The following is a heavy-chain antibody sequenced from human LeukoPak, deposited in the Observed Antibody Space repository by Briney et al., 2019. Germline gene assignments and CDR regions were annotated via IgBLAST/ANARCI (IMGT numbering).Heavy chain of an antibody. CDR2: ISHSGST. V-gene: IGHV4-39*07. CDR3: ARAPSGSRGPFDY. Sequence: PSETLSLTCTVSGGSISGSAYYWAWIRQPPGKGLEWMGSISHSGSTYDNPSLKSRVTISVDTSKNQFSLKLKSVTAADTAVYYCARAPSGSRGPFDYWGQGTLVTVSS. CDR1: GGSISGSAYY. J-gene: IGHJ4*02. D-gene: IGHD1-26*01.